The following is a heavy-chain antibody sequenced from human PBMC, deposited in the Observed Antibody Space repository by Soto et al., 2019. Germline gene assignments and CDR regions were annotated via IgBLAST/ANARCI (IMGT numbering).Heavy chain of an antibody. Sequence: GGSLRLSCAVPGGIFHGYGMHWVRQAPGKGLEWVAIIRFDGSNEEYADSVKGRFTISRDNSKNTLYLQMNTLGAEDTAVYYCARGQRYSSGSAPGFDPWGQGTLVTVSS. CDR1: GGIFHGYG. CDR2: IRFDGSNE. J-gene: IGHJ5*02. V-gene: IGHV3-33*01. D-gene: IGHD6-19*01. CDR3: ARGQRYSSGSAPGFDP.